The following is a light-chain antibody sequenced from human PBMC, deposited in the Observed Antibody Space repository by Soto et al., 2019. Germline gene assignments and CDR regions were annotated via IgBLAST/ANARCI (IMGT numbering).Light chain of an antibody. Sequence: QSALTQPASVSGSLGQSITISCTRTSSDVGGYNYVSWYQQHPGKVPKLMIFEVTNRPSGVSNRFSGSKSGNTASLTISRLQAEDEADYYCSSFTSTSTQVFGGGTKLTVL. V-gene: IGLV2-14*01. J-gene: IGLJ2*01. CDR2: EVT. CDR3: SSFTSTSTQV. CDR1: SSDVGGYNY.